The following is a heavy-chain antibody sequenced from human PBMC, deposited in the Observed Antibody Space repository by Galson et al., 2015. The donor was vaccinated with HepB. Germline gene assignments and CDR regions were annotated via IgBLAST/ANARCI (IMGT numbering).Heavy chain of an antibody. CDR3: ANRYCTSTSCAFDP. CDR2: IYHSGST. J-gene: IGHJ5*02. D-gene: IGHD2-2*01. Sequence: TLSLTCAVSGGSIGSGGYSWSWIRQPPGKALEWIGYIYHSGSTYYNPSLKSRVTISLDRSKNHFSLKPTSVTAADTAVYYCANRYCTSTSCAFDPWGQGTLVTVSS. V-gene: IGHV4-30-2*01. CDR1: GGSIGSGGYS.